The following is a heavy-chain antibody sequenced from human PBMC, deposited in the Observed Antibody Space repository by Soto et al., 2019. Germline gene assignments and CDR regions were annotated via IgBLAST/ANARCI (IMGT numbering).Heavy chain of an antibody. Sequence: GGSLRLSCAASGFAFSSYAMSWVRQAPGKGLEWVSAISGSGGSTYYAASVTGRFTIATDNSKNTLNLRMDSVTAEDADVYYCASSGYSSIYDTGLGYYSGMDVWGQGTMVTVSS. CDR2: ISGSGGST. J-gene: IGHJ6*02. CDR3: ASSGYSSIYDTGLGYYSGMDV. D-gene: IGHD6-13*01. V-gene: IGHV3-23*01. CDR1: GFAFSSYA.